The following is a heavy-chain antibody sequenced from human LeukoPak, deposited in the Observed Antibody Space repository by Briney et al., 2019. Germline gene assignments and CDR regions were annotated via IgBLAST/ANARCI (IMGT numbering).Heavy chain of an antibody. CDR1: GGSISSCY. CDR2: IYYSGNT. CDR3: ARRARATAGGDYFDY. D-gene: IGHD6-13*01. V-gene: IGHV4-59*08. Sequence: SETLSLTCTVSGGSISSCYWTWIRQPPGKGLEWIGYIYYSGNTNYNPSLKSRVTISLDTSRNQFSLKLSSVTAADTAVYYCARRARATAGGDYFDYWGQGTLVTVSS. J-gene: IGHJ4*02.